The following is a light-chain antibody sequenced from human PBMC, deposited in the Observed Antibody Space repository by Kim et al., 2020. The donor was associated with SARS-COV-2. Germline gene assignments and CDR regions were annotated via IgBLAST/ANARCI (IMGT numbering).Light chain of an antibody. J-gene: IGKJ1*01. CDR3: QHYNDWPLT. CDR1: QSISSN. CDR2: GAS. V-gene: IGKV3-15*01. Sequence: EIVMTQSPATLSVSPGERVTLSCRASQSISSNLAWYQQKPGQAPRLLIYGASTRATGIPATFSGSGSGTEFSLTISSLQSEDFAVYYCQHYNDWPLTFGQGTKVDIK.